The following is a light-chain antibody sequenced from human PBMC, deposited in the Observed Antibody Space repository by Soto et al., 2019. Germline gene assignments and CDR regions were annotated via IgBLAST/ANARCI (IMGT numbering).Light chain of an antibody. J-gene: IGKJ2*01. CDR2: DAS. CDR3: QQYENLPPFT. V-gene: IGKV1-33*01. CDR1: QGISNY. Sequence: DIQMTQSPSSLSASVGDRVTITCQASQGISNYLNWYQQKPGKAHKLLIYDASNLETGVPSRFSGSGSGTDFTFTISSLQPEDIATYYCQQYENLPPFTFGQGTKLEIK.